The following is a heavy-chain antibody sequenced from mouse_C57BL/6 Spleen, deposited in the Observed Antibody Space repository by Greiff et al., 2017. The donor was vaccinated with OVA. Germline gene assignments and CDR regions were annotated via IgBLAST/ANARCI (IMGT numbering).Heavy chain of an antibody. Sequence: EVQLQQSGTVLARPGASVKMSCKTSGYTFTSYWMHWVKQRPGQGLEWIGAIYPGNSDTSYNQKFKGKAKLTAVTSASTAYMELSSLTNEDSAVYYCTNYDYDGSYWYFDVWGTGTTVTVSS. V-gene: IGHV1-5*01. CDR2: IYPGNSDT. D-gene: IGHD2-4*01. CDR1: GYTFTSYW. J-gene: IGHJ1*03. CDR3: TNYDYDGSYWYFDV.